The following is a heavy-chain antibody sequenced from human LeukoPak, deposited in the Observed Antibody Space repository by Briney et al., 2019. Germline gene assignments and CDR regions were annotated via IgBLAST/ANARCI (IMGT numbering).Heavy chain of an antibody. CDR2: IIPLFGTA. V-gene: IGHV1-69*06. CDR3: ASPDYSNLPANYYYYYMDV. J-gene: IGHJ6*03. D-gene: IGHD4-11*01. CDR1: GGTFSSYA. Sequence: ASVKVSCKASGGTFSSYAISWVRQAPGQGLEWMGGIIPLFGTANYAQKFQGRVTITADKSTSTAYMELSSLRSEDTAVYYCASPDYSNLPANYYYYYMDVWGKGTTVTVSS.